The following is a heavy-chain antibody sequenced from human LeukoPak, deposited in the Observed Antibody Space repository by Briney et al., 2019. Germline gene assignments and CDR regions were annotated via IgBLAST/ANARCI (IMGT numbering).Heavy chain of an antibody. V-gene: IGHV1-18*01. Sequence: GASVKVSCKASGYTFTSYGTSCVRQAPGQGLEWMGWISAYNGNTNYAQKLQGRVTMTTDTSTSTAYMELRSLRSDDTAVYYCARFADSTLIDYWGQGTLVTVSS. CDR3: ARFADSTLIDY. CDR2: ISAYNGNT. CDR1: GYTFTSYG. D-gene: IGHD2/OR15-2a*01. J-gene: IGHJ4*02.